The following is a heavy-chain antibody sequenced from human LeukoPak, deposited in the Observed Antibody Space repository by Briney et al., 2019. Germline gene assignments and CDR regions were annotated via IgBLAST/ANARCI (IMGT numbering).Heavy chain of an antibody. CDR2: IIPIFGTA. Sequence: SVKVSCKASGGTFSSYAISWVRQAPGQALEWMGGIIPIFGTANYAQKFQGRVTITTDESTSTAYMELSSLRSEDTAVYYCARDRSSGWYGDALDIWGQGTMVTVSS. J-gene: IGHJ3*02. CDR1: GGTFSSYA. V-gene: IGHV1-69*05. D-gene: IGHD6-19*01. CDR3: ARDRSSGWYGDALDI.